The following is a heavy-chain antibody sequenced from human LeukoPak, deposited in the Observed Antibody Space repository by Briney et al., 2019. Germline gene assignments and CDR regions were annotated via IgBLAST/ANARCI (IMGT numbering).Heavy chain of an antibody. J-gene: IGHJ4*02. Sequence: GASVEVSCKVFGYSLSELSMHWVRQAPGKGLEWMGGFDPEDGEKIYVQKFQGRVTMTEDTSTDTAYMELSSLRSEDTAVYYCATDLGVAGYDFVYWGQGTLVTVSS. CDR2: FDPEDGEK. CDR1: GYSLSELS. V-gene: IGHV1-24*01. D-gene: IGHD6-19*01. CDR3: ATDLGVAGYDFVY.